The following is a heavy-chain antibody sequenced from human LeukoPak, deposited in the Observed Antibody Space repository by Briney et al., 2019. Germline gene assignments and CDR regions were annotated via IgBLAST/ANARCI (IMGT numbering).Heavy chain of an antibody. D-gene: IGHD3-3*01. CDR3: ARARHDFWSGYYFDY. V-gene: IGHV1-69*05. Sequence: SVEVSCKASGGTFSSYAISWVRQAPGQGLEWMGGIISIFGTANYAQKFQGRVTITTDESTSTAYMELSSLRSEDTAVYYCARARHDFWSGYYFDYWGQGTLVTVSS. J-gene: IGHJ4*02. CDR1: GGTFSSYA. CDR2: IISIFGTA.